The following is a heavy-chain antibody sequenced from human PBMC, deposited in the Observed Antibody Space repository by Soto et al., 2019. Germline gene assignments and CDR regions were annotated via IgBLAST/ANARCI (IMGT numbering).Heavy chain of an antibody. V-gene: IGHV1-18*01. CDR1: GYSFTSYG. Sequence: ASVKVSFKASGYSFTSYGIGWLRQVPGQGPEWMGWISPYNGRTNYAQSVKGRVVMTTDISTNTVYLELRSLRSDDSAIYYCGRCRTDSYAMDVWGQGTTVTVSS. CDR3: GRCRTDSYAMDV. CDR2: ISPYNGRT. D-gene: IGHD5-18*01. J-gene: IGHJ6*02.